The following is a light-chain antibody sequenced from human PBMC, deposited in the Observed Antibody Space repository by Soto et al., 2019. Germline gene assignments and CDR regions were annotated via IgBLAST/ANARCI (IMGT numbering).Light chain of an antibody. J-gene: IGKJ2*01. CDR2: WAS. CDR1: QSVLYSSNNKNY. Sequence: DVVMTQSPDSLDVSLGERATINCKSSQSVLYSSNNKNYIAWYQQKPGQPPKLLIYWASTRESGVPDRFSGSGSGTDFTLTISSLQAADVAVYYCQQYYSTLMYTFGQGTKLEIK. CDR3: QQYYSTLMYT. V-gene: IGKV4-1*01.